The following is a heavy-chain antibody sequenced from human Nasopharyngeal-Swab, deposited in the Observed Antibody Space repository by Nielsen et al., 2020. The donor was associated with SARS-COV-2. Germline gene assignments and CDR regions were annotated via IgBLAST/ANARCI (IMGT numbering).Heavy chain of an antibody. D-gene: IGHD3-22*01. J-gene: IGHJ4*02. CDR2: MNPNSGNT. CDR3: ARAYSDSRGYYILGFDY. CDR1: GYTFTGFD. V-gene: IGHV1-8*01. Sequence: ASVKVSCKTSGYTFTGFDINWVRQATGQGLEWLGWMNPNSGNTGYAQKFQGRVTITRDTSISTYFMELSSLRSEDTAVYFCARAYSDSRGYYILGFDYWGQGTLVTVSS.